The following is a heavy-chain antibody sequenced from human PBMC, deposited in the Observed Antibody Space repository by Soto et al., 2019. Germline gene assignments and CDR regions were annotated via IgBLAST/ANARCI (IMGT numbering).Heavy chain of an antibody. Sequence: PSETLSLTCTVSGGSISSISYYWGWIRQPPGKGLEWIGSIYYSGSTYYNPSLKSRVTISVDTSKNQLSLKLSSVTAADTAVYYCARRYNWFDPWGQGTLVTVS. CDR1: GGSISSISYY. V-gene: IGHV4-39*01. CDR3: ARRYNWFDP. J-gene: IGHJ5*02. CDR2: IYYSGST.